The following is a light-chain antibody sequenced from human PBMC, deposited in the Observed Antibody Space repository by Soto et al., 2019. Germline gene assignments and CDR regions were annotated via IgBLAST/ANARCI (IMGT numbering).Light chain of an antibody. J-gene: IGKJ4*01. V-gene: IGKV3-11*01. CDR1: QSISSY. Sequence: EIGLTQSPATLSLYPGERATLSCRASQSISSYLAWYQQKPGQAPRLLIYDAYNRATGIPARFSGSGSGTDFTLTISTLEPEDFAVYYCQQRSAWPLTFGGGTKVEIK. CDR3: QQRSAWPLT. CDR2: DAY.